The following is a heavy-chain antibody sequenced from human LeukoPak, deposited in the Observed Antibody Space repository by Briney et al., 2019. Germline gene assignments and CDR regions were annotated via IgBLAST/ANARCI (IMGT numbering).Heavy chain of an antibody. D-gene: IGHD6-13*01. Sequence: SETLSLTCTVSGGSISSYYWSWIRQPPGKGLEWIGYIYYSGSTNYNPSLKSRVTISVDTSKNQFSLKLSSVTAADTAVYYCARGAAGTFPYCYYGMDVWGQGTMVTVSS. CDR2: IYYSGST. CDR1: GGSISSYY. J-gene: IGHJ6*02. V-gene: IGHV4-59*01. CDR3: ARGAAGTFPYCYYGMDV.